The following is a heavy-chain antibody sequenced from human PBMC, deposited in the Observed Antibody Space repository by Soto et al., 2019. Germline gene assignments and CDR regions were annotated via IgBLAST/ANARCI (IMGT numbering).Heavy chain of an antibody. D-gene: IGHD6-13*01. CDR1: GGSFSGYY. CDR2: INHSGST. V-gene: IGHV4-34*01. Sequence: SETLSLTCAAYGGSFSGYYWSWIRQPPGKGLEWIGEINHSGSTNCNPSLKSRVTISVDTSKNQFSLKLSSVTAADTAVYYCARVPLRFYIAAAGNRGFDYWGQGTLVTVSS. J-gene: IGHJ4*02. CDR3: ARVPLRFYIAAAGNRGFDY.